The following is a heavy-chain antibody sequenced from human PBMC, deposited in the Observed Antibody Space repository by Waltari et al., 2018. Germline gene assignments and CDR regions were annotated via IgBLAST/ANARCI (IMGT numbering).Heavy chain of an antibody. CDR2: INPNSGAT. V-gene: IGHV1-2*06. CDR1: GYTFTCYY. D-gene: IGHD3-10*01. J-gene: IGHJ4*02. CDR3: ARAEVYYYGSGSSDY. Sequence: QVQLVQSGAEVKKPGASVKVSCKASGYTFTCYYMHWVRQAPGQGLEWMGRINPNSGATNYAQKFQGRVTMTRDTSISTAYMELSRLRSDDTAVYYCARAEVYYYGSGSSDYWGQGTLVTVSS.